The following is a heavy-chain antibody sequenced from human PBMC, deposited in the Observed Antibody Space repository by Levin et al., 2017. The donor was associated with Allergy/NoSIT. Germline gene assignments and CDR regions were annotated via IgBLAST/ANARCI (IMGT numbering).Heavy chain of an antibody. J-gene: IGHJ4*02. CDR2: ISYDGSGK. CDR3: AVQRSPGIVDATMGFDY. V-gene: IGHV3-30-3*01. Sequence: GGSLRLSCAASGFTVSNYAMHWVRQAPGKGPEWVAVISYDGSGKYYADSVKGRFTISRDNSKNTLYLQVNSLKPEDTAVYYCAVQRSPGIVDATMGFDYWGQGTLVTVSS. CDR1: GFTVSNYA. D-gene: IGHD1-26*01.